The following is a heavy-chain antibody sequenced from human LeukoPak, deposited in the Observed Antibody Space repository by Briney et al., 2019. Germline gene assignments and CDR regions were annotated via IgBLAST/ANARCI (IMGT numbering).Heavy chain of an antibody. Sequence: ASVKVSCKASGGTFSSYAISWVRQAPGKGLEWMGGIIPIFGTANYAQKFQGRVTITADESTSTAYMELSSLRSEDTAVYYCARDGRAPPTSYDILTGYYNDAFDIWGQGTMVTVSS. D-gene: IGHD3-9*01. J-gene: IGHJ3*02. CDR1: GGTFSSYA. CDR2: IIPIFGTA. CDR3: ARDGRAPPTSYDILTGYYNDAFDI. V-gene: IGHV1-69*01.